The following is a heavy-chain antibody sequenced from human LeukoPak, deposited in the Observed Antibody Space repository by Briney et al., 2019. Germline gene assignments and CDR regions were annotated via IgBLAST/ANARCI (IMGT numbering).Heavy chain of an antibody. CDR1: GYTFTDYY. V-gene: IGHV1-2*02. D-gene: IGHD2-2*01. CDR3: ARGGGLGYCDTTSCLIFDY. CDR2: INPNSGGT. Sequence: ASLKVSCKASGYTFTDYYMHWVRQAPGQGLEWMGWINPNSGGTNYAQKFQGRVTMTRDTSISTAYMELSSLRSDDTAVYYCARGGGLGYCDTTSCLIFDYWGQGTLVGVSS. J-gene: IGHJ4*02.